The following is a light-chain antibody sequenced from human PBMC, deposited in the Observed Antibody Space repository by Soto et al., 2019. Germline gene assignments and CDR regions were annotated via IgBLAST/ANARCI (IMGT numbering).Light chain of an antibody. Sequence: EMVLTQSTGTVLLSPGEGPTLSCRARQSVISYYLAWYEQKPGQAPRLLIYVASRRATGIPDRFSGSGSGTDFTLTISSLEGEVFVVYYCQLYGSSATWTFGQGTKVEI. CDR1: QSVISYY. CDR3: QLYGSSATWT. V-gene: IGKV3-20*01. J-gene: IGKJ1*01. CDR2: VAS.